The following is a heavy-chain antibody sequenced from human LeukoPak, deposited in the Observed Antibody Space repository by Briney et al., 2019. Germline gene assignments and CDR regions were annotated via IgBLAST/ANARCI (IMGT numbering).Heavy chain of an antibody. J-gene: IGHJ3*02. D-gene: IGHD2-21*02. CDR2: ISSNGGST. CDR3: ARDLWTTKCGGDRYSHDAFDI. Sequence: GGSLRLSCAASGFTFSSYAMHWVRQAPGKGLEYVSAISSNGGSTYYANSVKGRFTISRDNSKNTLYLQMGGLRAEDMAVYYCARDLWTTKCGGDRYSHDAFDIWGQGTMVTVSS. V-gene: IGHV3-64*01. CDR1: GFTFSSYA.